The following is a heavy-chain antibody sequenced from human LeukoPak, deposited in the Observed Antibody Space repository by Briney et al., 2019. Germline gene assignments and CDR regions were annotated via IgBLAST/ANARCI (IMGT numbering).Heavy chain of an antibody. CDR1: GYTFPSYD. V-gene: IGHV1-8*01. CDR3: ARGPKWTGSYYYFDY. Sequence: ASVKVSCKTSGYTFPSYDINWVRQATGQGLEWMGWMNPNSGNPGYTQKFQGRVTISRNTSITTAYMELSSLRSEDTAVYYCARGPKWTGSYYYFDYWGQGTLVTVSS. D-gene: IGHD1-26*01. J-gene: IGHJ4*02. CDR2: MNPNSGNP.